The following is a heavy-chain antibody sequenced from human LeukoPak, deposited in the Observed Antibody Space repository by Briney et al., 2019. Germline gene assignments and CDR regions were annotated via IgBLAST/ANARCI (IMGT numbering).Heavy chain of an antibody. V-gene: IGHV3-23*01. CDR3: AKSDYGDYVGGDY. J-gene: IGHJ4*02. CDR1: GFTFSTNA. D-gene: IGHD4-17*01. Sequence: RPGGSLRLSCAASGFTFSTNAMSWVRQAPGKGLEWVSAVSGSGGDTYYAGSVKGRFTISRDNSKNTVYLQMNSLRAEDTAVYYCAKSDYGDYVGGDYWGQGTLVTVSS. CDR2: VSGSGGDT.